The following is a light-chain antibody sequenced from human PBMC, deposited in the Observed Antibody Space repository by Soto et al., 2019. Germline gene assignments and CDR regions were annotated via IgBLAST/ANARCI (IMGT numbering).Light chain of an antibody. V-gene: IGLV3-1*01. Sequence: SYELTQPPSVSVSPGQTASITCSGNKLGNKYTSWYQQKPGQSPVLVIYQDTKRPSGIPERFSGSNSGNTATLTISGTQAMDEADYYCQAWDNSVVFGGGTKLTFL. CDR3: QAWDNSVV. CDR1: KLGNKY. J-gene: IGLJ2*01. CDR2: QDT.